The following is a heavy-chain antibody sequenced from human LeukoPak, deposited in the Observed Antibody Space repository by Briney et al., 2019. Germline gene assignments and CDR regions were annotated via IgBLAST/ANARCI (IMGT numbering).Heavy chain of an antibody. CDR2: IYYSGST. Sequence: PSETLSLTCTVPDGSISSSSYYWGWIRQPPGKGLEWIGSIYYSGSTYYNPSLKSRVTISVDTSKNQFSLKLSSVTAADTAVYYCAREGYCSSTSCYGAFDIWGQGTMVTVSS. CDR3: AREGYCSSTSCYGAFDI. V-gene: IGHV4-39*02. D-gene: IGHD2-2*01. CDR1: DGSISSSSYY. J-gene: IGHJ3*02.